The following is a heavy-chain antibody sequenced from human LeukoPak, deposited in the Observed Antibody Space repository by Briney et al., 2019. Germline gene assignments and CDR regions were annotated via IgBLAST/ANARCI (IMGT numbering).Heavy chain of an antibody. J-gene: IGHJ5*02. V-gene: IGHV3-48*01. CDR3: ARDKRSVNWFDP. D-gene: IGHD4-17*01. Sequence: GGSLRLSCAVSGFTFSSYSMNWVRQAPGKGLEWVSYISSSSGTIYYADSVKGRFAVSRDNAKNSLYLQMNSLRAEDTAVYYCARDKRSVNWFDPWGHGTLVTVSS. CDR2: ISSSSGTI. CDR1: GFTFSSYS.